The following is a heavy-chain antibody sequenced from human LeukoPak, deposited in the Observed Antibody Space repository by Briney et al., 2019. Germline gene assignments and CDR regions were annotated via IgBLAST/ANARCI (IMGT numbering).Heavy chain of an antibody. CDR2: INHSGST. Sequence: PSETLSLTCAVYGGSFSGYYWSWIRQPPGKGLEWIGEINHSGSTNYNPSLKSRVTVSVDTSKNRFSLKLSSVTAADTAVYYCARDLYYYDSSGYYYFDYWGQGTLVTVSS. CDR3: ARDLYYYDSSGYYYFDY. J-gene: IGHJ4*02. CDR1: GGSFSGYY. D-gene: IGHD3-22*01. V-gene: IGHV4-34*01.